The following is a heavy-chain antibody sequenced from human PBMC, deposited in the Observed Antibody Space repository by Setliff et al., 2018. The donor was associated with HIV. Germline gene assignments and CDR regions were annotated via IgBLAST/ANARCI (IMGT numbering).Heavy chain of an antibody. J-gene: IGHJ4*02. Sequence: SETLSLTCTVSGGSTDSGSYYWAWICQPPGKGLEWIGSMYYTGSTYYNPSLKSRVTISIDTSKNQFSLKLNSVTAADTAMYYCARDGGSSGWYFVLGYSDYWGPGTLVTSPQ. CDR1: GGSTDSGSYY. D-gene: IGHD6-19*01. CDR3: ARDGGSSGWYFVLGYSDY. V-gene: IGHV4-39*02. CDR2: MYYTGST.